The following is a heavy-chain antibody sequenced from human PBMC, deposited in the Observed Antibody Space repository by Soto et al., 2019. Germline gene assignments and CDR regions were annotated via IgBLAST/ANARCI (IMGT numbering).Heavy chain of an antibody. CDR3: ATLTPIYDSSGYPDY. CDR2: INPNSGGT. J-gene: IGHJ4*02. V-gene: IGHV1-2*02. D-gene: IGHD3-22*01. CDR1: GYTFTGYY. Sequence: RASVKVSCKASGYTFTGYYMHWVRQAPGQGLEWMGWINPNSGGTNYAQKFQGRVTMTRDTSISTAYMELSRLRSDDTAVYYCATLTPIYDSSGYPDYWGQGTLVTVSS.